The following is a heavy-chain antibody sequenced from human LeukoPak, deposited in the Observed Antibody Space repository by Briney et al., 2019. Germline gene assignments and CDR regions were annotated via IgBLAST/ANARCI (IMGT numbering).Heavy chain of an antibody. CDR1: GFTFSSYG. CDR2: IRYDGSNK. V-gene: IGHV3-30*02. D-gene: IGHD4-11*01. Sequence: PGGSLRLSCAASGFTFSSYGMHWVRQAPGKGLEWVAFIRYDGSNKYYADSVKGRFTISRDNSKNTLYLQMNSLRAEDTAVYYCAKDLPDYSNSGTFDYWGQGTLVTVSS. J-gene: IGHJ4*02. CDR3: AKDLPDYSNSGTFDY.